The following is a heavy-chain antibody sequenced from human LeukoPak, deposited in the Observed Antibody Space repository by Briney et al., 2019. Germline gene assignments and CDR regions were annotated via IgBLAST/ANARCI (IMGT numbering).Heavy chain of an antibody. CDR2: IRSKTDGGTT. Sequence: GGSLRLSCAASGFTFSNAWMSWVRQAPGKGLEWVGRIRSKTDGGTTDYGTPVKGRFTISRDDSTHTLYLQMNSLKTEDTAVYYCTTAVADPYYFDSWGQGTLVTVSS. J-gene: IGHJ4*02. CDR3: TTAVADPYYFDS. V-gene: IGHV3-15*01. CDR1: GFTFSNAW. D-gene: IGHD6-19*01.